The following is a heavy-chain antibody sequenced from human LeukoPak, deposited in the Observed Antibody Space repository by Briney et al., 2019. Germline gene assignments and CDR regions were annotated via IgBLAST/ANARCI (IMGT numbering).Heavy chain of an antibody. CDR3: ARGGRRTSPYNWFDP. V-gene: IGHV1-69*05. Sequence: GASVKVSCKASGGTFSIYAISWVRQAPGQGLEWMGGIIPIFGTANYAQKFQGRVTITTDESTSTAYMELSSLRSEDTAVYYCARGGRRTSPYNWFDPWGQGTLVTVSS. D-gene: IGHD1-1*01. CDR1: GGTFSIYA. CDR2: IIPIFGTA. J-gene: IGHJ5*02.